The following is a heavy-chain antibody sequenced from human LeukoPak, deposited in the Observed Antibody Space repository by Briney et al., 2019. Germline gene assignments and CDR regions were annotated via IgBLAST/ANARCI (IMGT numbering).Heavy chain of an antibody. CDR1: GGSFSGYY. CDR3: ATDCYGRSAVLCH. Sequence: SETLSLTCAVYGGSFSGYYWTWIRQPPGKGLEWIGEINHSGSTNYNPSLKSRVTISVDTSKNQFSLKLSSVTAADTAVYYCATDCYGRSAVLCHWGQGTVVTVSS. D-gene: IGHD2/OR15-2a*01. J-gene: IGHJ4*02. V-gene: IGHV4-34*01. CDR2: INHSGST.